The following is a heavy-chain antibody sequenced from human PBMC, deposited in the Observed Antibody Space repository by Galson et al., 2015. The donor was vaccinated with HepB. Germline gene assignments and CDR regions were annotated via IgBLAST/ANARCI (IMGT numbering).Heavy chain of an antibody. CDR1: GFTLRSYT. D-gene: IGHD6-13*01. CDR2: ITSSGRDR. Sequence: SLRLSCAASGFTLRSYTVNWVRQAPGKGLEWVSSITSSGRDRYHADSLKGRFTISRDNAKNSLYLQMNSLTVEDTAMYYCAKIASAGQEDDFWGQGTLVTVSS. V-gene: IGHV3-21*01. CDR3: AKIASAGQEDDF. J-gene: IGHJ4*02.